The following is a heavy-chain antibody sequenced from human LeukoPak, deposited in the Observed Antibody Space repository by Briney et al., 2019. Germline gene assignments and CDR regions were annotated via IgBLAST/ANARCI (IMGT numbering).Heavy chain of an antibody. CDR3: ARVGAVAGSVDY. CDR1: GGPFRAFY. J-gene: IGHJ4*02. Sequence: SETLSLTCDVSGGPFRAFYWSWIRQPPGKGLEWIGEVNHSGGTNYSPSLKSRVIISVDTSKNQFSLKLSSVTAADTAVYYCARVGAVAGSVDYWGQGTLVTVSS. D-gene: IGHD6-19*01. V-gene: IGHV4-34*01. CDR2: VNHSGGT.